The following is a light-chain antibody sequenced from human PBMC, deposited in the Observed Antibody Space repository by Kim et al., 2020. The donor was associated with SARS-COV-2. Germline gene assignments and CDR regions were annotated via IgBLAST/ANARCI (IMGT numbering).Light chain of an antibody. CDR2: GAS. CDR1: QSVSSD. CDR3: QQYNNWPPLT. J-gene: IGKJ4*01. V-gene: IGKV3-15*01. Sequence: EIVMTQSPATLSVSPGERATLSCRASQSVSSDLAWYRQKPGQAPRLLIYGASTRATGIPARFSGGGSGTEFTLTISSLQSEDFAVYYCQQYNNWPPLTFGGGTNVDSK.